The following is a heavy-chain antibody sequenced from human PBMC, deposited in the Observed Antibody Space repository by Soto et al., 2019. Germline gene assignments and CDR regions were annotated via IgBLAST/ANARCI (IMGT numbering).Heavy chain of an antibody. V-gene: IGHV3-21*01. CDR1: GFTFSPYG. CDR3: ARGRSLNTNIDY. D-gene: IGHD2-15*01. CDR2: ISSSRGYT. J-gene: IGHJ4*01. Sequence: EVQLVESGGGLVKPGGSLRLSCAAPGFTFSPYGMNGVRQTPGKGLEWVASISSSRGYTSSATSVKGRSTISRDNAKNSLKLQIDSLRAEDTAVYYCARGRSLNTNIDYWGHGALVTVAS.